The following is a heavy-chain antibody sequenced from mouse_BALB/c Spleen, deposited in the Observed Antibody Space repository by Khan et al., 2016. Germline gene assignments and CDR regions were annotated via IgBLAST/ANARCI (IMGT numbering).Heavy chain of an antibody. Sequence: EVQLQESGPGLVKPSQSLSLTCTVTGYSITSDYAWNWIRQFPGNRLEWMGYISSSGSTSYNPSLKSRISITRDTSKNPFFLQLNSVTAEDTATYYCARSDYGDKDAMDYWGQGTSVTVSS. CDR2: ISSSGST. J-gene: IGHJ4*01. CDR1: GYSITSDYA. CDR3: ARSDYGDKDAMDY. V-gene: IGHV3-2*02. D-gene: IGHD1-1*01.